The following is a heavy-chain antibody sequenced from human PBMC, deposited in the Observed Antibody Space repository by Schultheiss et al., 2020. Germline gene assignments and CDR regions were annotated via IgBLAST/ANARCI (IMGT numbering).Heavy chain of an antibody. V-gene: IGHV4-59*08. CDR1: GGSISSYY. J-gene: IGHJ3*02. CDR3: ARTYYYDSSGYYLDAFDI. Sequence: SETLSLTCTVSGGSISSYYWSWIRQPPGKGLEWIGYIYYSGSTNYNPSLKSRVTISVDTSKNQFSLKLSSVTAADTAVYYCARTYYYDSSGYYLDAFDIWGQGTMVTVSS. D-gene: IGHD3-22*01. CDR2: IYYSGST.